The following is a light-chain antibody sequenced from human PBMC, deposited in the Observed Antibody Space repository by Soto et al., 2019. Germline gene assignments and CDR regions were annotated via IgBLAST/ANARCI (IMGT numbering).Light chain of an antibody. Sequence: DIQLTQSPSFLSASVGDRVTITCRASQGFSSNLAWYQQKPGKAPKLLISAASSLQSGVPSRFSGSGSGTEFTLTISSLQPEDFATYYCQQRNSYPPRTFGGGTKVEIK. CDR2: AAS. J-gene: IGKJ4*01. CDR1: QGFSSN. CDR3: QQRNSYPPRT. V-gene: IGKV1-9*01.